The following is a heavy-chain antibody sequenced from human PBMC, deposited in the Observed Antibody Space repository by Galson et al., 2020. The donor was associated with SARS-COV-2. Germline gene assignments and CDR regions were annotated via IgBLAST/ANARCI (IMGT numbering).Heavy chain of an antibody. CDR2: IMFSGNN. V-gene: IGHV4-30-4*01. CDR3: ARVGGLRFVDLATYDT. J-gene: IGHJ5*02. CDR1: GGSITSSDYY. Sequence: SETLSLTCSVSGGSITSSDYYWTWNRQPQGKGLEWIGHIMFSGNNNYGPALESRASISVAASKNQITLKLASVTTADTAVYYCARVGGLRFVDLATYDTWGQGILVIVSS. D-gene: IGHD3-3*01.